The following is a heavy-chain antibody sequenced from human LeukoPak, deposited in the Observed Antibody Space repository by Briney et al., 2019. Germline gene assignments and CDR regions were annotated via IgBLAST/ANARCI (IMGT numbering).Heavy chain of an antibody. CDR3: ARNVGSSSSWYYYYYYMDV. CDR2: IYIGGST. V-gene: IGHV3-66*02. Sequence: GGSLRLSCAPPGFTVSSTYISWGRHAPRKGLWWVSEIYIGGSTYYADSVKGRFTISRDNSKNTLYLQMNSLRAEDTAVYYCARNVGSSSSWYYYYYYMDVWGKGTTVTVSS. D-gene: IGHD6-13*01. CDR1: GFTVSSTY. J-gene: IGHJ6*03.